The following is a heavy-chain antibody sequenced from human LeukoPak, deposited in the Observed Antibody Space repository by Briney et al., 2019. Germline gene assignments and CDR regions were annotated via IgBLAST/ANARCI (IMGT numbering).Heavy chain of an antibody. J-gene: IGHJ5*02. CDR2: INPNSGGT. CDR3: ARLRAYCSSTSCERGFDP. Sequence: ASVKVSCKASGGTFSNYAISLVRQAPGQGLEWMGWINPNSGGTNYAQKFQGRVTMTRDTSISTAYMELSRLRSDDTAVYYCARLRAYCSSTSCERGFDPWGQGTLVTVSS. CDR1: GGTFSNYA. V-gene: IGHV1-2*02. D-gene: IGHD2-2*01.